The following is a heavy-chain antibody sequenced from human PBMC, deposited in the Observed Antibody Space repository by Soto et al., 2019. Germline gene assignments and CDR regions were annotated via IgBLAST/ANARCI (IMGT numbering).Heavy chain of an antibody. J-gene: IGHJ4*02. Sequence: SETLSLTCTVSGGSISSSSYYWGWIRQPPGKGLEWIGSIYYSGSTYYSPSLKSRVTISVDTSKNQFSLKLSSVTAADTAVYYCARHGADPQGGSTHFDYWGQGTLVTVSS. CDR1: GGSISSSSYY. D-gene: IGHD3-10*01. V-gene: IGHV4-39*01. CDR2: IYYSGST. CDR3: ARHGADPQGGSTHFDY.